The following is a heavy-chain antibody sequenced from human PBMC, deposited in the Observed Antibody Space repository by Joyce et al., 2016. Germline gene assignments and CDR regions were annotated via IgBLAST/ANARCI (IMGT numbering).Heavy chain of an antibody. D-gene: IGHD2-8*01. CDR3: ARSSYTNGIFDY. J-gene: IGHJ4*02. Sequence: EVQLVESGGGLVKPGGSLRLSCAASGFTFSSYSMSWVRQAPGKGLEWCASLSSSRSYIKYTDSVKGRFTISRDNAKNSLYLQMNSLRVEDTAVYYCARSSYTNGIFDYWGQGTLVTVSS. V-gene: IGHV3-21*01. CDR1: GFTFSSYS. CDR2: LSSSRSYI.